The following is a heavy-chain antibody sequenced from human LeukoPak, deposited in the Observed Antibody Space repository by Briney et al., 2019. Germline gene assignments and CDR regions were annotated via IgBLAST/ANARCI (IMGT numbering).Heavy chain of an antibody. CDR3: ARDSLYYDSSGYYEVGYYFDY. V-gene: IGHV3-66*01. Sequence: GGSLRLSCAASGFFVSTNYMSWVRQAPGKGLEWVSVIYSGGSTYYADSVKGRFTISRDNSKNTLYLQMNSLRAEDTAVYYCARDSLYYDSSGYYEVGYYFDYWGQGTLVTVSS. J-gene: IGHJ4*02. D-gene: IGHD3-22*01. CDR1: GFFVSTNY. CDR2: IYSGGST.